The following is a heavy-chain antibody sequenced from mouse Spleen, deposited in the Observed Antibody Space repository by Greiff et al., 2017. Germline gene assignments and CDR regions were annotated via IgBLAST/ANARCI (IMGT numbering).Heavy chain of an antibody. D-gene: IGHD2-14*01. V-gene: IGHV5-9-3*01. CDR2: ISSGGGNT. CDR3: ARQWYRYDADYFDY. CDR1: GFTFSSYA. Sequence: EVQLVESGGGLVKLGGSLKLSCAASGFTFSSYAMSWVRQTPEKRLEWVATISSGGGNTYYPDSVKGRFTISRDNAKNTLYLQMSSLKSEDTAMYYCARQWYRYDADYFDYWGQGTTLTVSS. J-gene: IGHJ2*01.